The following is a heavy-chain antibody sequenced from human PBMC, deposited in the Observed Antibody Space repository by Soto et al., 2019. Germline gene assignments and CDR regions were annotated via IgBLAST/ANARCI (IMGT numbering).Heavy chain of an antibody. J-gene: IGHJ4*02. D-gene: IGHD3-10*01. V-gene: IGHV1-58*01. Sequence: ASVKVSCKASGFTFISSAVQWVRQARGQRLEWIGWIVVGSGNTNYAQKFQERVTITRDMSTSTAYMELSRLRSDDTAVYYCARDARGDEAPMDYWGQGTLVTVSS. CDR2: IVVGSGNT. CDR3: ARDARGDEAPMDY. CDR1: GFTFISSA.